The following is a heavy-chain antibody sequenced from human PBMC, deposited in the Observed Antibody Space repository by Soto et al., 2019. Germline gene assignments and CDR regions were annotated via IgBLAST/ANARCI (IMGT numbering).Heavy chain of an antibody. Sequence: QITLKESGPTLVRPTQTLTLTCTFSGFSLTTSGVGVGWIRQPPGKALEWLAVIYWDDDKRYSSSLKSRLTITKDTSKNQVVLTMTNIDHVDTVIYVCAHHPYYGLGSYSFDYWGQGTLVTVSS. J-gene: IGHJ4*02. D-gene: IGHD3-10*01. V-gene: IGHV2-5*02. CDR3: AHHPYYGLGSYSFDY. CDR1: GFSLTTSGVG. CDR2: IYWDDDK.